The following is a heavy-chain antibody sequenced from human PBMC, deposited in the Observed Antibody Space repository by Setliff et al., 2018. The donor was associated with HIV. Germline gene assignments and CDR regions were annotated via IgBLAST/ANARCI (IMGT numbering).Heavy chain of an antibody. Sequence: SETLSLTCTVSGGSISSYYWSWIRQSPGKGLEWLGYIYYSGSTYYNPSLKSRVTISVDTSKNQFSLRLTSVTAADTAVYYCARHSRAGDIDYWGRGTLVTVSS. V-gene: IGHV4-59*04. J-gene: IGHJ4*02. D-gene: IGHD3-16*01. CDR3: ARHSRAGDIDY. CDR2: IYYSGST. CDR1: GGSISSYY.